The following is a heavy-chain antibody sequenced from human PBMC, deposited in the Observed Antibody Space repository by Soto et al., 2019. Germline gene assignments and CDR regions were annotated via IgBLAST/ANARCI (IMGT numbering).Heavy chain of an antibody. CDR3: ARPPRQPGDWFDP. CDR2: FYYSGST. Sequence: QLQLQESGPGLVKPSETLSLTCTVSSGSISSSSYYWGWIRQPPGKGLEWIGSFYYSGSTYYNPSLKSRVTISVATSKNQFSLKLSSVTAADTAVYYCARPPRQPGDWFDPWGQGTLVSVSS. J-gene: IGHJ5*02. CDR1: SGSISSSSYY. V-gene: IGHV4-39*01. D-gene: IGHD2-2*01.